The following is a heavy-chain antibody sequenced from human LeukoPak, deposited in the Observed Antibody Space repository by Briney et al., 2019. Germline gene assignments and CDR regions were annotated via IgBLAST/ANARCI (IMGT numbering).Heavy chain of an antibody. V-gene: IGHV3-21*04. CDR2: TSSSSSYI. J-gene: IGHJ4*02. CDR3: AKPAKTDYADY. CDR1: GFTFSSYS. D-gene: IGHD1-14*01. Sequence: PGGSLRLSCAASGFTFSSYSMNWVRQAPGKGLEWVSSTSSSSSYIYYADSVKGRFTISRDNAKNSLYLQMNSLRAEDTAVYYCAKPAKTDYADYWGQGTLVTVSS.